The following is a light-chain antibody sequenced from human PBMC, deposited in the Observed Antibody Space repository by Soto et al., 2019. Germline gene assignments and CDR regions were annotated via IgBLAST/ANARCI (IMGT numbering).Light chain of an antibody. CDR3: QKYDNAPLT. V-gene: IGKV1-33*01. Sequence: DVQMTQSPSSLSAAVGDRVTITCQASHDISDYLNWYQHKPGEAPKLLIYDASKLEAGVPSRYSERGSGTDFTRTISSRHPEDLATYYLQKYDNAPLTFGGGTKGEIK. CDR1: HDISDY. J-gene: IGKJ4*01. CDR2: DAS.